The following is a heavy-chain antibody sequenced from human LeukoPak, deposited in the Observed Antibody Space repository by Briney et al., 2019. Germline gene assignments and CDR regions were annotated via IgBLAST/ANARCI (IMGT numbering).Heavy chain of an antibody. Sequence: PAETLCLSCAVSGDSLSRYSWTWIRQPPGKGLEWLGGINPSGSPDYNPSLKSRSTISVDTSKNQFSLRVASVTAADTAVYYCASVRHDPLEYYYYIDVWGKGTNVTLSS. J-gene: IGHJ6*03. V-gene: IGHV4-34*01. CDR1: GDSLSRYS. CDR2: INPSGSP. CDR3: ASVRHDPLEYYYYIDV. D-gene: IGHD2/OR15-2a*01.